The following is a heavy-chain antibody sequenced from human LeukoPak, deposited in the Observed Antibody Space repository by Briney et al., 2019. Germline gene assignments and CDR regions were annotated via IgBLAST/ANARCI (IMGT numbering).Heavy chain of an antibody. J-gene: IGHJ5*02. D-gene: IGHD3-22*01. V-gene: IGHV1-69*05. CDR1: GGTFSSYA. CDR3: ARDPVGGYPSVVDWFDP. Sequence: SVKVSRKASGGTFSSYAISWVRQAPGQGLEWMGRIIPIFGTANYAQKFQGRVTITTDESTSTAYMELSSLRSEDTAVYYCARDPVGGYPSVVDWFDPWGQGTLVTVSS. CDR2: IIPIFGTA.